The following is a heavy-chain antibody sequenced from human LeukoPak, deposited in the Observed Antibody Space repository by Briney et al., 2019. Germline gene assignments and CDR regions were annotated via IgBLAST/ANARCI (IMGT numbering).Heavy chain of an antibody. CDR2: IKGDGSHT. J-gene: IGHJ5*01. V-gene: IGHV3-74*01. D-gene: IGHD3-9*01. CDR3: VRDWDHFDFDS. CDR1: GFTLSSYW. Sequence: AGSLTLSCAASGFTLSSYWMHWVRQAPGKGLVWVSRIKGDGSHTIYANSVKGRFTISRDNAKNTLYLQMKSLRAEDTAVYYCVRDWDHFDFDSWGLGTLVTVSS.